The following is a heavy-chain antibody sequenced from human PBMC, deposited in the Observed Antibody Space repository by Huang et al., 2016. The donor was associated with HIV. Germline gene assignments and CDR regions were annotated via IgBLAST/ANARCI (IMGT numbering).Heavy chain of an antibody. CDR2: IYWDDDK. Sequence: QITLKESGPTLVKPTQTLTLACTFSGFSLNTSGGVVAWIRQPPGKALEWLALIYWDDDKRDRPSLKSRLTITKDPSNNQVVRTMTNMDPVDTASYFCAHIGYIFAAYSPEYFDYWGQGALVTVSS. CDR1: GFSLNTSGGV. V-gene: IGHV2-5*02. J-gene: IGHJ4*02. CDR3: AHIGYIFAAYSPEYFDY. D-gene: IGHD1-1*01.